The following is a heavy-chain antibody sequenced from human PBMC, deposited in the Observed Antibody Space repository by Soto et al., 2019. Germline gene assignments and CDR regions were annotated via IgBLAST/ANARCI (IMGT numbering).Heavy chain of an antibody. Sequence: QVQLQESGPGLVKPSETLSLTCTVSGGSIGIHYWNWIRQSPGQGLEWIGYVFYTGSTNYNPSLKSRVTLSVDTSKNQFSLRLTSVIAADTAVYYCARGTTVITQFDYWGQGTLVIVSS. D-gene: IGHD4-17*01. CDR2: VFYTGST. CDR3: ARGTTVITQFDY. V-gene: IGHV4-59*11. CDR1: GGSIGIHY. J-gene: IGHJ4*02.